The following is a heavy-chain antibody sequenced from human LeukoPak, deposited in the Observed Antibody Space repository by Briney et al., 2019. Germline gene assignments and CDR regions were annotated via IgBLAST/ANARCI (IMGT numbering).Heavy chain of an antibody. CDR1: GYTFTGYY. J-gene: IGHJ4*02. CDR2: INPNSGGT. V-gene: IGHV1-2*02. D-gene: IGHD2-15*01. CDR3: ARERTLTSCYDY. Sequence: ASVTVSYTASGYTFTGYYMHWVRQAPGQGLEGMGWINPNSGGTNYAQKFQGRVTITRDTSISTAYMELSRLRSDDTAVYYCARERTLTSCYDYWGQGTLVTVSS.